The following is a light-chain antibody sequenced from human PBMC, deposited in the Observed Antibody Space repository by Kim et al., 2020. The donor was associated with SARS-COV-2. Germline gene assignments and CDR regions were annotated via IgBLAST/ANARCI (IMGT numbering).Light chain of an antibody. CDR2: SHD. CDR1: RPNTGSNT. J-gene: IGLJ2*01. Sequence: VTVACSERRPNTGSNTVNWYQQFPATAPKLLIYSHDQRPSGVPDRFSGSKSGTSASLAISGLQFEDEADYYCASWDDSLESVAFGGGTQLTVL. CDR3: ASWDDSLESVA. V-gene: IGLV1-44*01.